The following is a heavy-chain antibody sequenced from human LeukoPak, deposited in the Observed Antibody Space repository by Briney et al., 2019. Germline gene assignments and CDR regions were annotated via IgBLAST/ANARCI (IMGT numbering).Heavy chain of an antibody. CDR2: ISYDGSNK. CDR3: AKDIQTWPRFPDY. Sequence: GRSLRLSCAASGFTFSSYAMHWVRQAPGKGLEWVAVISYDGSNKYYADSVEGRFTISRDNPKSTLYLQMNSQRAEDTAVYYCAKDIQTWPRFPDYWGQGTLVTVSS. CDR1: GFTFSSYA. D-gene: IGHD5-12*01. V-gene: IGHV3-30-3*01. J-gene: IGHJ4*02.